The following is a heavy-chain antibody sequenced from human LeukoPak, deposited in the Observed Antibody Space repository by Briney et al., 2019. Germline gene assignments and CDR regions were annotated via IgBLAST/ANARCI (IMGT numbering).Heavy chain of an antibody. Sequence: GGTLRLSCAASGFTFSSYGMSWVRQAPGKGLEWVSAIRGSGGSTYYADSVKGRFTISRDNSKNTLYLQMNSLRAEDTAVYYCAKHAGYGDRLLYYDYYMDVWGEGTTVTVSS. V-gene: IGHV3-23*01. CDR3: AKHAGYGDRLLYYDYYMDV. CDR2: IRGSGGST. D-gene: IGHD4-17*01. CDR1: GFTFSSYG. J-gene: IGHJ6*03.